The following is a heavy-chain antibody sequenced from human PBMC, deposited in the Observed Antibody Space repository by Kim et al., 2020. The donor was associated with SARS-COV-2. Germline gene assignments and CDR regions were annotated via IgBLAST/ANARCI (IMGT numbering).Heavy chain of an antibody. V-gene: IGHV4-34*01. J-gene: IGHJ5*02. Sequence: SETLSLTCAVYGGSFSGYYWSWIRQPPGKGLEWIGEINHSGSTNYNPSLKSRVTISVDTSKNQFSLKLSSVTAADTAVYYCARGRDCSSTSCRYGGGRLNWFDPWGQGTLVTVSS. D-gene: IGHD2-2*01. CDR2: INHSGST. CDR1: GGSFSGYY. CDR3: ARGRDCSSTSCRYGGGRLNWFDP.